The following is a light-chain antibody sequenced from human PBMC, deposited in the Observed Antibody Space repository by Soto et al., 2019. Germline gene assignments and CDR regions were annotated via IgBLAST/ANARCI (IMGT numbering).Light chain of an antibody. CDR3: QQYADWPTT. Sequence: EIVMTQSPVTLSVFPWERATLSCRASQSVGATVAWYHQRPGQAHRLLISGASTRATGVPARVSASGSGTAFTLTITSLQSDDFGVYYCQQYADWPTTFGQGTRVEIK. CDR2: GAS. J-gene: IGKJ1*01. CDR1: QSVGAT. V-gene: IGKV3-15*01.